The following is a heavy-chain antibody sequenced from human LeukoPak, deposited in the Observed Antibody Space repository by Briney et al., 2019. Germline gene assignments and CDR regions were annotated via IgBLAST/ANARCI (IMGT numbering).Heavy chain of an antibody. Sequence: SETLSLTCTVSGGSISNGGYFWSWIRQPPGKGLEWLEYIFHSGSTYYTPSLKSRVSISVDRSKNQFSLRLSSVTAADTAVYHCARDSSGDAVDYWGEGTLVTVSS. V-gene: IGHV4-30-2*01. CDR1: GGSISNGGYF. CDR3: ARDSSGDAVDY. CDR2: IFHSGST. J-gene: IGHJ4*02. D-gene: IGHD6-19*01.